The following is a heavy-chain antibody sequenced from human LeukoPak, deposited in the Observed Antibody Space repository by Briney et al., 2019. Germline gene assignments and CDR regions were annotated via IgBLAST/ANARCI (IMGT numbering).Heavy chain of an antibody. CDR1: GYTFTSYG. Sequence: ASVKVSCKASGYTFTSYGISWVRQAPGQGLEWMGWIRAYNGNTNYAQKLQGRVTMTTDTSTSTAYMELRSLRSDDTAVYYCARGTNPSGSYFSSDYWGQGTLVTVSS. D-gene: IGHD1-26*01. CDR3: ARGTNPSGSYFSSDY. J-gene: IGHJ4*02. CDR2: IRAYNGNT. V-gene: IGHV1-18*01.